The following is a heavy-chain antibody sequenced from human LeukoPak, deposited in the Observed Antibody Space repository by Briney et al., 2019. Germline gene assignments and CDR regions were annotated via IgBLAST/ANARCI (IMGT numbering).Heavy chain of an antibody. D-gene: IGHD1-26*01. CDR1: GGSFSGYY. V-gene: IGHV4-34*01. CDR2: INHSGST. CDR3: AREWELRYFFDY. J-gene: IGHJ4*02. Sequence: SETLSLTCAVYGGSFSGYYWSWIRQPPGKGLEWIGEINHSGSTNYNPSLKSRVTISVDTSKNQFSLKLSSVTAADTAVYYCAREWELRYFFDYWGQGTLVTVSS.